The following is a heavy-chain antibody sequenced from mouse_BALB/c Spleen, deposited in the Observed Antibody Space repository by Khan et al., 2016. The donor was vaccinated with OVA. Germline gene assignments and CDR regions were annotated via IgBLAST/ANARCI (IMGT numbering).Heavy chain of an antibody. D-gene: IGHD2-1*01. J-gene: IGHJ4*01. CDR2: IWRDGST. CDR3: ARQPNYRNNIMDY. Sequence: QVQLKQSGPGLVAPSQSLSITCTTSGFSLTNYGIHWVRQPPGKGLEWLVVIWRDGSTTYNSALKSRLTICKDNSKSQVFLKMNSLQTDETAVYCGARQPNYRNNIMDYWGQGTSVTVSS. CDR1: GFSLTNYG. V-gene: IGHV2-6-1*01.